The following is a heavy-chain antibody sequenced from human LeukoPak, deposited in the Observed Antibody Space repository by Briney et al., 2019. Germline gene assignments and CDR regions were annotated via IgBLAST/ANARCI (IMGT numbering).Heavy chain of an antibody. CDR1: GGSISSYY. Sequence: SETLSLTCTVSGGSISSYYWSWIRQPPGKGLEWIGYIYYSGSTNYNPPLKSRVTISVDTSKNQFSLKLSSVTAADTAVCYCARARSITIFGVVIPRGDYMDVWGKGTTVTVSS. CDR2: IYYSGST. D-gene: IGHD3-3*01. CDR3: ARARSITIFGVVIPRGDYMDV. V-gene: IGHV4-59*01. J-gene: IGHJ6*03.